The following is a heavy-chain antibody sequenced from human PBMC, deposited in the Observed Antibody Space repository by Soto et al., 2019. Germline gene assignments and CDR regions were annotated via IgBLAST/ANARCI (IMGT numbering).Heavy chain of an antibody. CDR3: ARSNSLDWYFDL. CDR1: GFPFSSYS. J-gene: IGHJ2*01. Sequence: GGSLRLSCATSGFPFSSYSMNWVRQSPGKGLEWVSYISSSSSTIYYADSVKGRFTISRDNAKNSLYLQMNSLRDEDTAVYYCARSNSLDWYFDLWGRGTLVTVSS. D-gene: IGHD2-8*01. CDR2: ISSSSSTI. V-gene: IGHV3-48*02.